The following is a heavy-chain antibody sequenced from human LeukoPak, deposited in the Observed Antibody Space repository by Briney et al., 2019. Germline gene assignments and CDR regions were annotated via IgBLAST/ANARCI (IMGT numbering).Heavy chain of an antibody. CDR3: ARPRFTMVRGWWVY. CDR2: INHSGST. J-gene: IGHJ4*02. D-gene: IGHD3-10*01. CDR1: GGSFSGYY. Sequence: SETLSLTCAVYGGSFSGYYWSWIRQPPGKGLEWIGEINHSGSTNYNPSLKGRVTISVDTSKNQFSLKLSSVTAADTAVYYCARPRFTMVRGWWVYWGQGTLVTVSS. V-gene: IGHV4-34*01.